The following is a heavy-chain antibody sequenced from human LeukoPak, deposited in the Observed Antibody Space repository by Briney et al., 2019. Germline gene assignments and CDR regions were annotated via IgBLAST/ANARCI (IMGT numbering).Heavy chain of an antibody. V-gene: IGHV4-4*07. J-gene: IGHJ4*02. CDR2: ISSSGTS. CDR3: AREGCSGGVCYFDY. D-gene: IGHD2-15*01. Sequence: KPSETLSLSCSVSGGSNNYYYWTWIRQPAGKGLEWLGRISSSGTSNYTPSLRSRVTLSIDMSENQFSLKLSSVTAADTAVYFCAREGCSGGVCYFDYWGRGTLVTVSS. CDR1: GGSNNYYY.